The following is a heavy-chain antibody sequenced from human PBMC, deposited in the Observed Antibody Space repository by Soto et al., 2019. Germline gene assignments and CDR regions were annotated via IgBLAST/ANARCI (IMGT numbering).Heavy chain of an antibody. CDR3: ASGSGYYSTAAFDI. CDR1: GGTFSSYA. V-gene: IGHV1-69*13. J-gene: IGHJ3*02. CDR2: IIPIFGTA. D-gene: IGHD3-22*01. Sequence: ASVKVSCKASGGTFSSYAISWVRQAPGQGLEWMGGIIPIFGTANYAQKFQGRVTITADESTSTAYMELSSLRSEDTAVYYCASGSGYYSTAAFDICGQGTMVTVS.